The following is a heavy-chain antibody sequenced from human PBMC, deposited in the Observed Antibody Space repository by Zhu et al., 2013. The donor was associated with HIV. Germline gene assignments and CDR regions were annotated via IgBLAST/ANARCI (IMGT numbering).Heavy chain of an antibody. CDR3: ARLATVLTPYYYGMDV. CDR1: GGTFSSYA. Sequence: QVQLVQSGAEVKKPGSSVKVSCKASGGTFSSYAISWVRQAPGQGLEWMGGIIPIFGTANYAQKFQGRVTITADESTSTAYMELSSLRSDDTAVYYCARLATVLTPYYYGMDVWGQGTTVTVSS. CDR2: IIPIFGTA. V-gene: IGHV1-69*01. D-gene: IGHD2-8*01. J-gene: IGHJ6*02.